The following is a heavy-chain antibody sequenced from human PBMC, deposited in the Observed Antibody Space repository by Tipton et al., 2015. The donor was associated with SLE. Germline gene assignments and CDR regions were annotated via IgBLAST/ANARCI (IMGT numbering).Heavy chain of an antibody. CDR2: IYYSGST. V-gene: IGHV4-30-4*08. CDR3: ARAPTWQYCYDY. D-gene: IGHD5-24*01. J-gene: IGHJ4*02. Sequence: TLSLTCAVSGGSISSSSYYWGWIRQPPGKGLEWIGYIYYSGSTYYNPSLKSRVTISVDTSKNQFSLKLSSVTAADTAVYYCARAPTWQYCYDYWGQGTLVTVSS. CDR1: GGSISSSSYY.